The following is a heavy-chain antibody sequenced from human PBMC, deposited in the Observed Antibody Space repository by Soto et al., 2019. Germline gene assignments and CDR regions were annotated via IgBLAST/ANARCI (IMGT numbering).Heavy chain of an antibody. J-gene: IGHJ4*02. Sequence: QVHLVQSGAEVKKPGASVKVSCRTSGYTFTNNVIHWLRQAPGQRLEWIGWVNAGNDNTKWSREFQGRLTLTKDTSATTAYMELSSLTPEDTAIYFCAREVPYGYSRFDYWGQGTLVTVSS. D-gene: IGHD5-18*01. V-gene: IGHV1-3*01. CDR2: VNAGNDNT. CDR3: AREVPYGYSRFDY. CDR1: GYTFTNNV.